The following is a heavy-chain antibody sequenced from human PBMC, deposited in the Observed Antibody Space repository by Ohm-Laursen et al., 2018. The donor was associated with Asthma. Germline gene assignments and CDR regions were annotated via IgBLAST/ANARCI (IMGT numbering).Heavy chain of an antibody. Sequence: SLRLSCTASGFTFSSYGMHWVRQAPGKGLEWVAVISYDGSNKYYADSVKGRFTISRDNSKNTLYLQMNSLRAEDTAVYYCARPHQQSTEFYYYYGMDVWGQGTTVTVSS. CDR2: ISYDGSNK. V-gene: IGHV3-30*03. D-gene: IGHD1/OR15-1a*01. CDR1: GFTFSSYG. J-gene: IGHJ6*02. CDR3: ARPHQQSTEFYYYYGMDV.